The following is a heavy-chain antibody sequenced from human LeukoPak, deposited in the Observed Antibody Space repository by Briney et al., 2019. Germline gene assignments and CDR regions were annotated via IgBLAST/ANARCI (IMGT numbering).Heavy chain of an antibody. CDR1: GDSVSSNSVT. J-gene: IGHJ5*02. CDR2: TYYRSTWYN. Sequence: SQTLSLTCAISGDSVSSNSVTWNWIKQSPSRGLEWLGRTYYRSTWYNDYAVSVRGRITVNPDTSKNQFSLHLNSVTPEDTAVYYCARRLTQYDCFDPWGQGILVTVSS. CDR3: ARRLTQYDCFDP. D-gene: IGHD2-2*01. V-gene: IGHV6-1*01.